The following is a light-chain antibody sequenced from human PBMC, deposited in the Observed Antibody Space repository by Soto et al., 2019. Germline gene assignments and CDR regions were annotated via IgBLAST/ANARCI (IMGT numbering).Light chain of an antibody. V-gene: IGKV3-15*01. J-gene: IGKJ1*01. Sequence: EIVMTQSPATLSVSQGEGATLSCRASQDIKSDMAWYQQTPGQAPRLLIYDVSTRATGVPARFSGSGSGTEFTLTISSLESEDFAIYYCQQYNNLPPWTFGQGTKVDIK. CDR2: DVS. CDR1: QDIKSD. CDR3: QQYNNLPPWT.